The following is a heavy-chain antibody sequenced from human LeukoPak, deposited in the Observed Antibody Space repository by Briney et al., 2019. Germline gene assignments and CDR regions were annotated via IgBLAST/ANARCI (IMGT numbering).Heavy chain of an antibody. CDR1: GGTFSSYA. D-gene: IGHD4-17*01. CDR2: IIPIFGTA. CDR3: ARVGPGDYGDLGLDY. J-gene: IGHJ4*02. V-gene: IGHV1-69*05. Sequence: SVKVSCKASGGTFSSYAISWVRQAPGQGLEWMGGIIPIFGTANYAQKFQGRVTITTDESTSTAYMELSSLRSEDTAVYYCARVGPGDYGDLGLDYWGQGTLVTVSS.